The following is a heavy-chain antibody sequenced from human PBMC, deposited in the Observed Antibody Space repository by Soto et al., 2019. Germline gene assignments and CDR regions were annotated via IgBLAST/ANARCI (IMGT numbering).Heavy chain of an antibody. V-gene: IGHV1-3*01. D-gene: IGHD3-22*01. Sequence: KFQGRVTITRDTSASTAYMELSSLRSEDTAVYYCARGTMIRRYHAWSEDWGQGTLVTVSS. CDR3: ARGTMIRRYHAWSED. J-gene: IGHJ4*02.